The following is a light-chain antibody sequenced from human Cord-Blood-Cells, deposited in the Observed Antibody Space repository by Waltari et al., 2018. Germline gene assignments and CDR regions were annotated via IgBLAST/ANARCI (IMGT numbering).Light chain of an antibody. V-gene: IGKV1-5*01. CDR2: DAS. J-gene: IGKJ3*01. CDR1: QSISSW. CDR3: QQYNSYSPERFT. Sequence: DIQMTQSPSTLSASVGDRVTITCRASQSISSWLAWYQQKPGKAPKLLIYDASSLESGVPSRCSGSGSGTEFTLTISSLQPDDFATYYCQQYNSYSPERFTFGPGTKVDIK.